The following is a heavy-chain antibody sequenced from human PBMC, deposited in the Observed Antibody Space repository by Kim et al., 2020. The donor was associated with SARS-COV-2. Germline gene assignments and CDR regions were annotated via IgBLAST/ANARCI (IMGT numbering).Heavy chain of an antibody. CDR3: ARDVSWRIINSNWVDP. Sequence: ASVKVSCKASGYSFTTYRMHWVRQAPGQRLEWMGWIDTKTGTPTYAPAFTGRFVYSMDTSVTTAYLQISGLRAEDTAAYYCARDVSWRIINSNWVDPWGQGTLVIVSS. CDR1: GYSFTTYR. CDR2: IDTKTGTP. V-gene: IGHV7-4-1*02. J-gene: IGHJ5*02. D-gene: IGHD1-1*01.